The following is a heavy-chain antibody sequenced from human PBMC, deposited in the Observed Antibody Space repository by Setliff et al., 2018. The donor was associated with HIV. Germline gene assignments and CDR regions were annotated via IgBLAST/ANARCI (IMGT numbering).Heavy chain of an antibody. V-gene: IGHV1-69*13. CDR3: ARQDIPTGYYLFDY. D-gene: IGHD3-9*01. Sequence: ASVKVSCKVSGGTFTRNCISWVRQAPGQGLEWMGGILPFFDTANYAQKFQGRVTITADESTSTVHMELSSLTSDDTALYYCARQDIPTGYYLFDYWGQGTQVTVSS. CDR1: GGTFTRNC. J-gene: IGHJ4*02. CDR2: ILPFFDTA.